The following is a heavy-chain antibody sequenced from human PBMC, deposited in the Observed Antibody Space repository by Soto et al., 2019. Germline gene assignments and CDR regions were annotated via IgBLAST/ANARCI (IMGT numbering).Heavy chain of an antibody. CDR3: VKEATVTTVHWFDP. J-gene: IGHJ5*02. V-gene: IGHV3-64D*06. CDR1: GFTFSSYA. CDR2: ISSNGGST. Sequence: GGSLRLSCSASGFTFSSYAMHWVRQAPGKGLEYVSAISSNGGSTYYADSVKGRFTISRDNSKNTLYLQMSSLRAEDTAVYYCVKEATVTTVHWFDPWGQGTLVTAPQ. D-gene: IGHD4-4*01.